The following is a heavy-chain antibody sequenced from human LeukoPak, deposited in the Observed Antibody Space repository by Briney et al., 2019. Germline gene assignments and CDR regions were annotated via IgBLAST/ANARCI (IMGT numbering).Heavy chain of an antibody. D-gene: IGHD4-11*01. CDR3: ARAWTVTTPLVDP. V-gene: IGHV1-46*01. CDR1: GYTFTRYY. Sequence: AAVKVSCKASGYTFTRYYMHWVRQAPGQGLEEMGIINPSGGRTSYAQKFQGRVTMTRDMSTSTVYMELSSLRSEDTAVYYCARAWTVTTPLVDPWGQGTLVTVSS. J-gene: IGHJ5*02. CDR2: INPSGGRT.